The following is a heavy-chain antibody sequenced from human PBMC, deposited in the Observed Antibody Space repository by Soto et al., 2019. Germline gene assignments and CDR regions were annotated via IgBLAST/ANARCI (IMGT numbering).Heavy chain of an antibody. CDR1: GGSISSSNW. CDR2: IYHSGST. V-gene: IGHV4-4*02. Sequence: SETLSLTCAVSGGSISSSNWWSWVRQPPGKGLEWIGEIYHSGSTNYNPSLKSRVTISVDKSKNQFSLKLSSVTAADTAVYYCASLYYYDSSGYYYPFDYWGQGTLVTVSS. CDR3: ASLYYYDSSGYYYPFDY. J-gene: IGHJ4*02. D-gene: IGHD3-22*01.